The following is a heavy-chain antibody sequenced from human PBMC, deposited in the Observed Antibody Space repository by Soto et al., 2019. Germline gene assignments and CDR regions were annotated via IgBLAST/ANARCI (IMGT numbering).Heavy chain of an antibody. CDR1: GFTFSSNS. J-gene: IGHJ4*02. CDR2: ISHDGSKK. CDR3: GRGVVIRVDY. D-gene: IGHD2-21*01. V-gene: IGHV3-30-3*01. Sequence: QVQLVESGGGVVQPGRSLRLSCAASGFTFSSNSMHWVRQAPGKGLEWVAVISHDGSKKYYADSVKGRLTSSRDNSKNTLYLQMNSLRAEETAVYYSGRGVVIRVDYWGQGTLVNVSA.